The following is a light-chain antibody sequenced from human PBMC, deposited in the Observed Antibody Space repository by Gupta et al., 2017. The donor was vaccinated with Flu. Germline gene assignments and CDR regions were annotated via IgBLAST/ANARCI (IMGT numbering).Light chain of an antibody. CDR1: QSVSNN. CDR3: QQYENWPPET. CDR2: GAS. Sequence: ANLSVSPGERATLSCRASQSVSNNLAWYKHRPGRAPRPVIYGASTRAPGIPARFSGSGSGTEFTLTISSLQSEDVAVYYCQQYENWPPETFGQGTTVEIK. V-gene: IGKV3-15*01. J-gene: IGKJ1*01.